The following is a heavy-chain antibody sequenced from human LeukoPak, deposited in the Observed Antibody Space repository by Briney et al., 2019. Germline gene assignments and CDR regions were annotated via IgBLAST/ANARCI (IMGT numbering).Heavy chain of an antibody. V-gene: IGHV3-21*01. J-gene: IGHJ4*02. CDR3: ARDADFPGIAVAGTLDY. D-gene: IGHD6-19*01. Sequence: GGSLRLSCAASGFTFSSYSMNWVRQAPGKGLEWVSSITSSGRYIYYADSVKGRFTISRDNSKNTLYLQMNSLRAEDTAVYYCARDADFPGIAVAGTLDYWGQGTLVTVSS. CDR1: GFTFSSYS. CDR2: ITSSGRYI.